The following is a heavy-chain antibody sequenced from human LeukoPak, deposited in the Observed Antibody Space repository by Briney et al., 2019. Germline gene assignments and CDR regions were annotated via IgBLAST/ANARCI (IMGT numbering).Heavy chain of an antibody. CDR2: IYYSGST. V-gene: IGHV4-59*01. CDR3: AKDPGGSYSFDY. Sequence: SETLSLTCTVSGGSISSYYWSWIRQPPGKGLEWIGYIYYSGSTNYNPSLKGRVTISVDTSKNQFSLKLSSVTAADTAVYYCAKDPGGSYSFDYWGQGTLVTVSS. D-gene: IGHD1-26*01. CDR1: GGSISSYY. J-gene: IGHJ4*02.